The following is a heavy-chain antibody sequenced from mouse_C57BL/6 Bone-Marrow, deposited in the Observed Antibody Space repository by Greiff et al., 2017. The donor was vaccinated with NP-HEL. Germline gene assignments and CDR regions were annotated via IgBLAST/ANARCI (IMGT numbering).Heavy chain of an antibody. V-gene: IGHV14-4*01. CDR3: TTDYERYFDV. CDR2: IDPENGDT. Sequence: EVQLHQSGAELVRPGASVKLSCTASGFNIKDDYMHWVKQRPEPGLEWIGWIDPENGDTEYASKFQGKATITADTSSNTAYLQLSSLTSEDTAVYYCTTDYERYFDVWGTGTTVTVSS. J-gene: IGHJ1*03. CDR1: GFNIKDDY. D-gene: IGHD2-4*01.